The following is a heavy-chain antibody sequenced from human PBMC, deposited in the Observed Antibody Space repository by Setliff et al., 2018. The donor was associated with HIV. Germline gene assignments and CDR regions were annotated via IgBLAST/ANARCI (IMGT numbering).Heavy chain of an antibody. CDR3: ARVQQWPNWFDP. CDR2: INHSGNT. V-gene: IGHV4-34*01. Sequence: SETLSLTCAVYGESFSNHYWSWIRQPPGKGLEWIGEINHSGNTNYNPFLKSRVTISVDMSKNQFSLKLSSVTAADTAVYYCARVQQWPNWFDPWGQGTLVTVSS. D-gene: IGHD6-19*01. J-gene: IGHJ5*02. CDR1: GESFSNHY.